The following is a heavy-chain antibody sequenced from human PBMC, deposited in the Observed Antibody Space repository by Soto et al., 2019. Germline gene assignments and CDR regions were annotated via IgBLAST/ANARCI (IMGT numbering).Heavy chain of an antibody. CDR3: ARDRIPPKGATGYWYFDL. CDR2: INPSGGS. D-gene: IGHD1-1*01. Sequence: QVQLVQSGAEVKKPGASVKVSCKASGYTFTSYYMHWVRQAPGQGLEWMGIINPSGGSSYAQKFQGRVTMNRDTATSTVYLELSSVTSEDTAVYYCARDRIPPKGATGYWYFDLWGRGTLVTVSS. V-gene: IGHV1-46*03. J-gene: IGHJ2*01. CDR1: GYTFTSYY.